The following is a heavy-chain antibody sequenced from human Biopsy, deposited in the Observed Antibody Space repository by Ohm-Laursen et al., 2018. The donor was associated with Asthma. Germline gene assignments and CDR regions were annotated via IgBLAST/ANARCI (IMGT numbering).Heavy chain of an antibody. CDR2: ISVYNGNT. CDR3: ARAVDYSHYYGIDV. D-gene: IGHD3-10*01. Sequence: GSSVKVSCKTSGYTLNSAGITWVRQAPGQGLEWMGWISVYNGNTKVAQKLQDRVTMITDTSPSTAYMELRSLRSDDTAVYFCARAVDYSHYYGIDVWGQGTTVTVS. V-gene: IGHV1-18*01. CDR1: GYTLNSAG. J-gene: IGHJ6*02.